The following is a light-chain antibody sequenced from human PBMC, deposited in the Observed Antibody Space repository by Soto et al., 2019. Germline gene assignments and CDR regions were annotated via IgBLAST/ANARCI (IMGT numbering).Light chain of an antibody. CDR2: AAS. CDR3: QQSYTSLQT. CDR1: QTVNNY. Sequence: DIHLPQSPSSLSASFGATAPITSRAVQTVNNYLNWYQHKPGEVPKLLTYAASSLQSGVPSRFSATASGTDFTLTIINLHPEDFGTYYCQQSYTSLQTFGQGTKLEIK. J-gene: IGKJ2*01. V-gene: IGKV1-39*01.